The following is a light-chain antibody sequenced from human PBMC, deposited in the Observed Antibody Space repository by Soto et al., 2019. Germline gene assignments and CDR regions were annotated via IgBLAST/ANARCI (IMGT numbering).Light chain of an antibody. Sequence: QLVLTQSPSASASLGASVKLTCTLSSGHSNYAIAWHQQQPEKGPRYLMKVNNGGSNIKGDGIPDRFSGSSSGAERYLFISSLQSEDEADYYCQTWGTGSAIVVFGGGTQLTVL. CDR2: VNNGGSN. CDR3: QTWGTGSAIVV. V-gene: IGLV4-69*01. J-gene: IGLJ7*01. CDR1: SGHSNYA.